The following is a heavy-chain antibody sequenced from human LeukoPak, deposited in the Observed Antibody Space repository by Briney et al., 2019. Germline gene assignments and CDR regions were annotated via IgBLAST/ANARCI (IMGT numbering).Heavy chain of an antibody. J-gene: IGHJ5*02. D-gene: IGHD2-2*01. CDR2: IYYSGST. V-gene: IGHV4-31*03. CDR1: GGSISSGGYY. CDR3: ARASEYCSSTSCYNWFDP. Sequence: PSETLSLTCTVSGGSISSGGYYWSWIRQHPGKGLEWIGYIYYSGSTYYNPSLKGRVTISVDTSKNQFSLKLSSVTAADTTVYYCARASEYCSSTSCYNWFDPWGQGTLVTVSS.